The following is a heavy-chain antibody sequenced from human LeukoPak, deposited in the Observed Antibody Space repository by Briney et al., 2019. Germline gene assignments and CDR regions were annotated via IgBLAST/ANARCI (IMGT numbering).Heavy chain of an antibody. Sequence: VASVKVSCKASGYTFTSYGISWVRQAPGQELEWMGWISAYNGNTNYAQKLQDRVTITTDTSTSTAYMELRSLRSDDTAVYYCARDVSPYYDILTGYYDAFDIWGQGTMVTVSS. CDR3: ARDVSPYYDILTGYYDAFDI. D-gene: IGHD3-9*01. CDR1: GYTFTSYG. J-gene: IGHJ3*02. V-gene: IGHV1-18*01. CDR2: ISAYNGNT.